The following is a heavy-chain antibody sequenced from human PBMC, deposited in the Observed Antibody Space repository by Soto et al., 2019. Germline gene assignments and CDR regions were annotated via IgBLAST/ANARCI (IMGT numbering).Heavy chain of an antibody. V-gene: IGHV3-15*01. J-gene: IGHJ3*02. CDR1: GFTFSNAW. D-gene: IGHD2-8*01. Sequence: GGSLRLSCAASGFTFSNAWMSWVRQAPGKGLEWVGRIKSKTDGGTTDYAAPVKGRITISRDDSKNTLYQQMNSLKTEDAAVYYCTTRYCSNGVCFDAFDIWGQGTMVTVSS. CDR3: TTRYCSNGVCFDAFDI. CDR2: IKSKTDGGTT.